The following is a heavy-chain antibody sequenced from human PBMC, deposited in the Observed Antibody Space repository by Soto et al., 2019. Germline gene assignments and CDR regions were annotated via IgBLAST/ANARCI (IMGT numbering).Heavy chain of an antibody. CDR2: IYYSGNT. D-gene: IGHD4-4*01. V-gene: IGHV4-59*01. J-gene: IGHJ4*02. CDR1: GGSMSTYF. CDR3: SRGTVTVDYFDY. Sequence: SETLSLTCTVSGGSMSTYFWSWIRQPPGKGLEWIGYIYYSGNTNYNPSLKSRVTISVDTSKNQFSLKLNSVTAADTAVYYCSRGTVTVDYFDYWGQGTLVTVSS.